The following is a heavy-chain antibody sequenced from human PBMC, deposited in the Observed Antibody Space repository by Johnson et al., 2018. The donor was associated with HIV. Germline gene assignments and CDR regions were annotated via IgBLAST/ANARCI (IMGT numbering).Heavy chain of an antibody. CDR1: GFSFDDYG. V-gene: IGHV3-20*04. CDR2: INWNGGTT. D-gene: IGHD3-22*01. J-gene: IGHJ3*01. CDR3: ARGLRDSSGHPFAFDF. Sequence: VQLVESGGGEVRPGGSLRLSCAASGFSFDDYGMSWVRQAAGKGLEWVSGINWNGGTTSSEDSVKGRFTTSRDNANNPLYLQMNGLRDEDTALYYCARGLRDSSGHPFAFDFWGHGTMVTVSS.